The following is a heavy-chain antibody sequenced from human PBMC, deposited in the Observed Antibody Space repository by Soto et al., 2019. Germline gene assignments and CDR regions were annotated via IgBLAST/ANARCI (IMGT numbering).Heavy chain of an antibody. V-gene: IGHV4-39*01. CDR2: IYYSGIT. Sequence: SETLSLTCNVSGGSISSSSYYWGWIRQPPGKGLEWIGNIYYSGITSYNPSLKSRVTISVDTSKNQFSLRLSSVTAADTAVYYCARRRWVGEHYFDNWGQGTLVTVSS. CDR3: ARRRWVGEHYFDN. D-gene: IGHD3-10*01. CDR1: GGSISSSSYY. J-gene: IGHJ4*02.